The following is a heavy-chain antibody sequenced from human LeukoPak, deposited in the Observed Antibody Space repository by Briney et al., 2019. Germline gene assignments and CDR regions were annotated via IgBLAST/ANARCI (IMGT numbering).Heavy chain of an antibody. CDR2: IKEDGSAK. CDR3: AKDEVRGSSWFPLFDY. D-gene: IGHD6-13*01. V-gene: IGHV3-7*01. J-gene: IGHJ4*01. CDR1: GFTFSNYW. Sequence: GGSLRLSCAASGFTFSNYWMSWVRQAPGKGLEWVANIKEDGSAKYYVDSVKGRFTISRDNAKNSVYLQMNSLRAEDTAVYYCAKDEVRGSSWFPLFDYWGQGTLVTVSS.